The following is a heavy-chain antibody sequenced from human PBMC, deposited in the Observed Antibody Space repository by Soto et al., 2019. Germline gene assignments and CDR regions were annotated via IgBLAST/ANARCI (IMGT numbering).Heavy chain of an antibody. CDR3: APQTKDGYSSGWYVWYFHY. CDR2: MNPNSGNT. Sequence: ASVKVSFKASGYTFTSYDINWVRQATGQGLEWMGWMNPNSGNTGYAQKFQGRVTMTRNTSISTAYMELSSLRSEDTAVYYCAPQTKDGYSSGWYVWYFHYRGQGTLVTVSS. V-gene: IGHV1-8*01. CDR1: GYTFTSYD. D-gene: IGHD6-19*01. J-gene: IGHJ4*02.